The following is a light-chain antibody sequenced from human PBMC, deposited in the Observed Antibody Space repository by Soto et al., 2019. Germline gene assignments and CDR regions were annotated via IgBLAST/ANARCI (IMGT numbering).Light chain of an antibody. CDR1: QSVGNN. V-gene: IGKV3-15*01. CDR3: LQYGDWPLT. CDR2: ATS. J-gene: IGKJ4*01. Sequence: EIVLTQSPATLSVSPGERATLSCRASQSVGNNFAWYQQKPGQAPRLLILATSTRATGVPARFSGSGSGTEFPLSISRLQSEDFAVYYCLQYGDWPLTFGGGDKVEIE.